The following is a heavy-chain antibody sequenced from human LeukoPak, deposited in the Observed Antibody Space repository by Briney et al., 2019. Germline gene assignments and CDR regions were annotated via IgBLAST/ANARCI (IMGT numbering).Heavy chain of an antibody. CDR1: GYTFTSYY. D-gene: IGHD3-9*01. CDR2: ISPLLGAS. CDR3: ATYDILTGFDY. Sequence: SVKVSCKASGYTFTSYYMHWVRQAPGQGLEWMGGISPLLGASNHTQKFQDRVRITADESASTAYMELSNLRSADTAVYYCATYDILTGFDYWGQGTLVTVSS. J-gene: IGHJ4*02. V-gene: IGHV1-69*13.